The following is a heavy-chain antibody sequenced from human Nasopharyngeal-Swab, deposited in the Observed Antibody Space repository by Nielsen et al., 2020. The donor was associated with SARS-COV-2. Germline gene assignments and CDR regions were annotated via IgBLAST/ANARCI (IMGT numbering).Heavy chain of an antibody. CDR3: ARDLHSRAEFDY. V-gene: IGHV3-11*01. J-gene: IGHJ4*02. D-gene: IGHD1-14*01. CDR1: GFTFSDYY. CDR2: ISSSGSTI. Sequence: GESLKISCAVSGFTFSDYYMSWIRQAPGKGLEWVSYISSSGSTIYYADSVKGRFTISRDNAKNSLYLQMNSLRAEDTAVYYCARDLHSRAEFDYWGQGTLVTVSS.